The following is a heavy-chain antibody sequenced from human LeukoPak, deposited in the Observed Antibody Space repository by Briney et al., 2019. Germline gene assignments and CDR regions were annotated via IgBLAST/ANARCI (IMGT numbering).Heavy chain of an antibody. CDR1: GFTFSSYG. CDR3: AKDGELELGRRGVDP. Sequence: GGSLRLSCAASGFTFSSYGMHWVRQAPGKGLEWVAFIRYDGSNKYYADSVKGRFTISRDNSKNTLYLQMNSLRAEDTAVYYCAKDGELELGRRGVDPWGQGTLVTVSS. CDR2: IRYDGSNK. V-gene: IGHV3-30*02. D-gene: IGHD1-7*01. J-gene: IGHJ5*02.